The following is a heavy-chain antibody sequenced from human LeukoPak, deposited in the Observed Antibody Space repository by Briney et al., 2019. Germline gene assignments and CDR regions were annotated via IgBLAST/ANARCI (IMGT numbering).Heavy chain of an antibody. D-gene: IGHD3-10*01. V-gene: IGHV3-23*01. J-gene: IGHJ4*02. Sequence: QSGGSLRLSCAASGFTFSSYAMSWVRQAPGKGLEWVSAISGSGGSTYYADSVKGRFTISRDNSKNTLYLQMNSLRAEDTAVYYCASQTLVRGVCDYWGQGTLVTVSS. CDR1: GFTFSSYA. CDR3: ASQTLVRGVCDY. CDR2: ISGSGGST.